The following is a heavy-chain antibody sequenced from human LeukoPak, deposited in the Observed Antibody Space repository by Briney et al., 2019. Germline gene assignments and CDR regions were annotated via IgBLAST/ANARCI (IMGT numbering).Heavy chain of an antibody. CDR3: ARATGDGYNSCFDY. V-gene: IGHV4-39*07. Sequence: SETLSLTCTVSGDSFSNTNYYWDWIRQPPGKGLEWIGAIHCDGRTYYNPSLKSRVTISGDTSENQFSLKLSSVTAADTAVYYCARATGDGYNSCFDYWGQGTLVTVSS. J-gene: IGHJ4*02. D-gene: IGHD5-24*01. CDR2: IHCDGRT. CDR1: GDSFSNTNYY.